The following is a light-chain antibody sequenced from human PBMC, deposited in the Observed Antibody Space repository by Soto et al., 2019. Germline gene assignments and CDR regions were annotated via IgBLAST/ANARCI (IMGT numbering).Light chain of an antibody. V-gene: IGLV2-14*01. CDR3: SSYTSSSTRV. J-gene: IGLJ1*01. Sequence: QSALTQPRSVSGSPGQSVTISCTGTSSDVGGYNYVSWYQQHPGKAPKLMIYDVSNRPSGVSNRFSGSKSANTASLTISGLQAEDEADYYCSSYTSSSTRVFGTGTKLTVL. CDR2: DVS. CDR1: SSDVGGYNY.